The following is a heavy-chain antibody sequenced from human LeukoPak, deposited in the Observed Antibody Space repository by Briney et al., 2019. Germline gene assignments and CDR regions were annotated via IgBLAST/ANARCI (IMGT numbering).Heavy chain of an antibody. D-gene: IGHD5-18*01. CDR2: VYYSGTT. J-gene: IGHJ4*02. CDR3: ARSQYSYGLNY. CDR1: GGSISSYY. V-gene: IGHV4-59*01. Sequence: PSETLSLTCTVSGGSISSYYWSWVRQPPGKGLEWIGYVYYSGTTNYNPSLKGRVTISIDASKNQLSLRLDPVTAADTAVYYCARSQYSYGLNYWGQGTLVTVSS.